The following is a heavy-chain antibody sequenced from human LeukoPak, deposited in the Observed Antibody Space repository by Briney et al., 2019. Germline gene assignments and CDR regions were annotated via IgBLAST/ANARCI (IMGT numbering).Heavy chain of an antibody. D-gene: IGHD2-15*01. CDR3: AKMGGLLPFYYYYMDV. CDR1: GFTFSSSD. V-gene: IGHV3-23*01. J-gene: IGHJ6*03. CDR2: ISGSGGST. Sequence: GGSLRLSCAASGFTFSSSDMHWVRQATGKGLEWVSAISGSGGSTYYADSVKGRFTISRDNSKNTLYLQMNSLRAEDTAVYYCAKMGGLLPFYYYYMDVWGKGTTVTISS.